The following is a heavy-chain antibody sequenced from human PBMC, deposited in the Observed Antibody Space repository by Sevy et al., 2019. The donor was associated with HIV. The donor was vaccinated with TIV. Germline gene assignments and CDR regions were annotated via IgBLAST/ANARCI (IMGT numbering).Heavy chain of an antibody. V-gene: IGHV3-11*01. Sequence: GSLRLSCAASGFTFSDYYMSWIRQAPGKGLEWFSSISSSHHAIKYADSVKGRFAISRDNAKKSLYLQMNSLRAEDTAVYYCAREGDTSGWNDLYYFDYWGQGTPVTVSS. J-gene: IGHJ4*02. D-gene: IGHD6-19*01. CDR1: GFTFSDYY. CDR3: AREGDTSGWNDLYYFDY. CDR2: ISSSHHAI.